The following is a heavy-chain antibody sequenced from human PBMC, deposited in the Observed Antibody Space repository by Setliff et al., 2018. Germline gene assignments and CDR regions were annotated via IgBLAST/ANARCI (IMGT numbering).Heavy chain of an antibody. CDR1: GGTFSTYA. V-gene: IGHV1-69*05. CDR3: ARDSYGDNLPYNWFAP. D-gene: IGHD4-17*01. J-gene: IGHJ5*02. CDR2: IISMFGTT. Sequence: GASVKVSCKASGGTFSTYAISWVRQAPGQGLEWMGGIISMFGTTNYAQKFQGRVTITTDKSTSTAYMELNSLRSEDTAIYYCARDSYGDNLPYNWFAPWGQGTLVTVSS.